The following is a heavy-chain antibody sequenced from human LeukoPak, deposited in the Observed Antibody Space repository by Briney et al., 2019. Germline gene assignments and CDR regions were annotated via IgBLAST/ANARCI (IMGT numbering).Heavy chain of an antibody. CDR3: AKDGEPAGDWYFDL. CDR1: GFDFNDFA. D-gene: IGHD2-2*01. J-gene: IGHJ2*01. V-gene: IGHV3-23*01. CDR2: MSGSGDTT. Sequence: GGSLRLSCAASGFDFNDFAMTWVRQAPGKGLEWVSSMSGSGDTTEYAASVKGRFTISRDNSKNTLYLQMNSLRAEDTAVYYCAKDGEPAGDWYFDLWGRGTLVTVSS.